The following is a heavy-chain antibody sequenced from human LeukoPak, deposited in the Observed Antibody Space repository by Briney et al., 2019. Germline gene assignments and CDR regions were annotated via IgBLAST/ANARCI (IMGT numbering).Heavy chain of an antibody. CDR2: IYYTGST. V-gene: IGHV4-39*07. Sequence: SETLSLTCTVFGGSISSSSYYWGWIRQPPGKGLEWIGSIYYTGSTFYNPSLKSRVTISVDTSKNQFSLKLSSVTAADTAVYYCASCYYDSPGAFDIWGQGTMVTVSS. CDR1: GGSISSSSYY. J-gene: IGHJ3*02. CDR3: ASCYYDSPGAFDI. D-gene: IGHD3-22*01.